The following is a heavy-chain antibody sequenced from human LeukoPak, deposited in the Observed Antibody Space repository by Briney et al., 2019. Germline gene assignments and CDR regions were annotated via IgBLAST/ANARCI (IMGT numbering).Heavy chain of an antibody. V-gene: IGHV4-59*01. Sequence: SETLSPTCTVSGGSISSYYWSWIRQPPGKGLEWIGYIYYSGSTNYNPSLKSRVTISVDTSKNQFSLKLSSVTAADTAVYYCARVSSSWYRETYYMDVWGKGTTVTVSS. CDR2: IYYSGST. CDR1: GGSISSYY. D-gene: IGHD6-13*01. CDR3: ARVSSSWYRETYYMDV. J-gene: IGHJ6*03.